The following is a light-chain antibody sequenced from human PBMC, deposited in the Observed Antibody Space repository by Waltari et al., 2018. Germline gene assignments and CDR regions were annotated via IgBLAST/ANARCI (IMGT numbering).Light chain of an antibody. CDR2: QDN. V-gene: IGLV3-1*01. CDR3: QAWDSSSYV. CDR1: KLGKKY. Sequence: SYELTQPPSVSVSPGQTASVTCSGDKLGKKYTCWYQQKPGQSPVLVMYQDNKRPSGIPERFSGSNSGNTATLTISGTQGMDEADYYCQAWDSSSYVFGTGTKVTVL. J-gene: IGLJ1*01.